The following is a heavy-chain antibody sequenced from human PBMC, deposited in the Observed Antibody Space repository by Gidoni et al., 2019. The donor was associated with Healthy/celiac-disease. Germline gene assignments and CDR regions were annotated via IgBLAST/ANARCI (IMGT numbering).Heavy chain of an antibody. V-gene: IGHV3-30-3*01. Sequence: QVQLLESGGVVFQPGRSLRLSCSASGFTFSSYAMHWVRQAPGKGLGGVAVISYDGSNKYYADSVKGRFTISRDNSKNTLYLQMNSLRAEDTAVYYCARDSSRILVATILDYWGQGTLVTVSS. CDR1: GFTFSSYA. D-gene: IGHD5-12*01. CDR3: ARDSSRILVATILDY. J-gene: IGHJ4*02. CDR2: ISYDGSNK.